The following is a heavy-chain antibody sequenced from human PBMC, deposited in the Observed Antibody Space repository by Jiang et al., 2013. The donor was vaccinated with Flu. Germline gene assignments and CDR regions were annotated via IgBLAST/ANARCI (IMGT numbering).Heavy chain of an antibody. D-gene: IGHD1-26*01. J-gene: IGHJ4*02. Sequence: VQLVESGGGLVQPGGSLRLSCAASGFIFSNYEMNWVRQAPGKRLEWVSYIGSVTNTVNYADSVKGRFTISRDNAKNSLYLQMNSLRAEDTAIYYCARGDRGVWANFDYWGQGNLVTVSS. CDR2: IGSVTNTV. V-gene: IGHV3-48*03. CDR3: ARGDRGVWANFDY. CDR1: GFIFSNYE.